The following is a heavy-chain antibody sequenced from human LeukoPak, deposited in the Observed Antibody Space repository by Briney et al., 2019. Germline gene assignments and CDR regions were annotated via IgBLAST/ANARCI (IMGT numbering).Heavy chain of an antibody. CDR2: IESKAVGAAT. V-gene: IGHV3-15*04. CDR3: FPDTSGCTPDY. D-gene: IGHD6-19*01. CDR1: GFSVTNAW. J-gene: IGHJ4*02. Sequence: GVSLTLSCTASGFSVTNAWMHWLRQAPDKGLEWVGQIESKAVGAATHYAAPVKDTFTISRDDSKNTMFLQMNSLKTEDTAVYYCFPDTSGCTPDYSGQGILVTVSS.